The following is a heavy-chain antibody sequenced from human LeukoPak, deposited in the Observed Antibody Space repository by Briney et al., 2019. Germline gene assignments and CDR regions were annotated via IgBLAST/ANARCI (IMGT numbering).Heavy chain of an antibody. Sequence: GGSLRLSCAASGFTFSSYEMNWVRQAPGKGLEWASYISSSGSTIYYADSVKGRFTISRDNAKNSLYLQMNSLRAEDTAVYYCARQVGYSYGHGESSDWGQGTLVTVSS. CDR3: ARQVGYSYGHGESSD. CDR2: ISSSGSTI. J-gene: IGHJ4*02. V-gene: IGHV3-48*03. CDR1: GFTFSSYE. D-gene: IGHD5-18*01.